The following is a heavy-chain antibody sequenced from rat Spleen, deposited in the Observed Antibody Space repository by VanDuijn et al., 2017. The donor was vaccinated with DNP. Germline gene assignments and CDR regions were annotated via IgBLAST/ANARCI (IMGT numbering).Heavy chain of an antibody. CDR2: ITNSGGST. CDR3: VTRGKYGGYDY. V-gene: IGHV5S13*01. D-gene: IGHD1-11*01. Sequence: EVQLVESGGGLVQPGRSLKLSCAASGFTFSNYGMAWVRQAPTKGLEWVASITNSGGSTYYRDSVKGRFIISRDNAKTTLNLQMDSVRSEDTATYYCVTRGKYGGYDYWGQVVMVTVSS. CDR1: GFTFSNYG. J-gene: IGHJ2*01.